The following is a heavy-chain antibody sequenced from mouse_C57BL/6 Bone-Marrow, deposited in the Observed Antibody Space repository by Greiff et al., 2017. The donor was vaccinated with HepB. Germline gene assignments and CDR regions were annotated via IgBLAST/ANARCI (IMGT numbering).Heavy chain of an antibody. CDR3: ARTQDYYAMDY. CDR2: ISSGSSTI. V-gene: IGHV5-17*01. J-gene: IGHJ4*01. Sequence: EVNVVESGGGLVKPGGSLKLSCAASGFTFSDYGMHWVRQAPEKGLEWVAYISSGSSTIYYADTVKGRFTISRDNAKNTLFLQMTSLRSEDTAMYYCARTQDYYAMDYWGQGTSVTVSS. CDR1: GFTFSDYG.